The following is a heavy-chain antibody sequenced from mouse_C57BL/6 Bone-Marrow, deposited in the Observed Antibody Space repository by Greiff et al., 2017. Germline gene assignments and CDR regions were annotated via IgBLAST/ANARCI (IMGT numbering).Heavy chain of an antibody. CDR3: TTEGAGY. CDR2: IDPENGDT. J-gene: IGHJ2*01. Sequence: DVHLVESGAELVRPGASVKLSCTASGFNIKDDYMHWVKQRPEQGLEWIGWIDPENGDTEYASKFQGKATITADTSSNTAYLQLSSLTSEDTAVYYCTTEGAGYWGQGTTLTVSS. D-gene: IGHD3-3*01. V-gene: IGHV14-4*01. CDR1: GFNIKDDY.